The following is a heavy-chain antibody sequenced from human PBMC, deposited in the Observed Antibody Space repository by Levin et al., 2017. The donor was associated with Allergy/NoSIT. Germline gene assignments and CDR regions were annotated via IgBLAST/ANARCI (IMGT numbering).Heavy chain of an antibody. CDR1: GFTFSSYG. CDR3: AKDVYGSGWDPHGNDACEM. CDR2: ISSDGSKK. D-gene: IGHD6-19*01. J-gene: IGHJ3*02. Sequence: QSGGSLRLSCAASGFTFSSYGMHWVRQAPGKGLEWVAVISSDGSKKFYADSVKGRFTISRDNSKNTLDLQMTSLRAEDTAVYYCAKDVYGSGWDPHGNDACEMWGQGTKVSVCS. V-gene: IGHV3-30*18.